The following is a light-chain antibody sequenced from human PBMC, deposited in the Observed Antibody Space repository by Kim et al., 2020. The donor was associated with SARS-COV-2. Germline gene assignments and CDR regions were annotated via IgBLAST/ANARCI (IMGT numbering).Light chain of an antibody. CDR3: QQYDSSPYT. CDR1: HSVSSSP. V-gene: IGKV3-20*01. J-gene: IGKJ2*01. Sequence: LPPGESAALTCRASHSVSSSPLAWYQQKSGQAPRLLIYDASRRATGVPDRFSGSGSGTDFTLTISRLEPEDVAVYYCQQYDSSPYTFGQGTKLEI. CDR2: DAS.